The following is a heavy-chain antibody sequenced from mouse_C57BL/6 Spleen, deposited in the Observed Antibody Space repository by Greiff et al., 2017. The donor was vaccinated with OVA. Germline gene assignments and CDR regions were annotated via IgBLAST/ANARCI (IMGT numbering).Heavy chain of an antibody. V-gene: IGHV1-80*01. Sequence: VMLVESGAELVKPGASVKISCKASGYAFSSYWMNWVKQRPGKGLEWIGQIYPGDGDTNYNGKFKGKATLTADKSSSTAYMQLSSLTSEDSAVYFCARELRLRNYAMDYWGQGTSVTVSS. CDR3: ARELRLRNYAMDY. CDR1: GYAFSSYW. J-gene: IGHJ4*01. CDR2: IYPGDGDT. D-gene: IGHD3-2*02.